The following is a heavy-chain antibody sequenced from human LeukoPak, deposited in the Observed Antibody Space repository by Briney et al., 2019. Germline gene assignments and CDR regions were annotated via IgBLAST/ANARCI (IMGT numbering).Heavy chain of an antibody. CDR1: GFTFSSYE. Sequence: GGSLRLSCAASGFTFSSYEMNWVRQAPGKGLEWVSYISSSGSTIYYADSVKGRFTISRDNAKNSLYLQMNSLRAEDTAVYYCAVLAAYFDYWGQGTLVTVSS. CDR3: AVLAAYFDY. J-gene: IGHJ4*02. V-gene: IGHV3-48*03. CDR2: ISSSGSTI.